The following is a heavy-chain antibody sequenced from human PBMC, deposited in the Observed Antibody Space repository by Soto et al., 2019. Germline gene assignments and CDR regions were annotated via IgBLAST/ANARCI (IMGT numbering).Heavy chain of an antibody. D-gene: IGHD3-16*01. CDR1: GYTFTSYG. V-gene: IGHV1-18*01. CDR3: ARAGDDYMWGSYRGNDAFDI. CDR2: ISAYNGNT. Sequence: SVKVSCKASGYTFTSYGISWVRQAPGQGLEWMGWISAYNGNTNYAQKLQGRVTMTTDTSTSTAYMELRSLRSDDTAVYYCARAGDDYMWGSYRGNDAFDIWGQGTMVTVS. J-gene: IGHJ3*02.